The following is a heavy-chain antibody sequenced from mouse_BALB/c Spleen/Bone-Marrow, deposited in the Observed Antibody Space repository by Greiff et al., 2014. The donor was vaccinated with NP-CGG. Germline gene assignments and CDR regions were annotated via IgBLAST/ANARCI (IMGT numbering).Heavy chain of an antibody. J-gene: IGHJ1*01. Sequence: EVKLVESGGGLVQPGGSLRLSCATSGFTFTDYYMSWVRQPPGKALGWLGFIRNKANGYTTEYSASVKGRFTISRDNSQSILYLQMNTLRAEDSATYHCARDRHYGNYYWYFDVWGAGTTVTVSS. D-gene: IGHD2-1*01. CDR2: IRNKANGYTT. V-gene: IGHV7-3*02. CDR3: ARDRHYGNYYWYFDV. CDR1: GFTFTDYY.